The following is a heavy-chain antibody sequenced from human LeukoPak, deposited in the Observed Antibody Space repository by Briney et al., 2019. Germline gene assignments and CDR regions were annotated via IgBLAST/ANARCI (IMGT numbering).Heavy chain of an antibody. CDR2: ISGSGGST. V-gene: IGHV3-23*01. D-gene: IGHD2-2*02. CDR3: AKGYCSSTSCYSRFDP. CDR1: GFTFSSYA. J-gene: IGHJ5*02. Sequence: GGSLRLSCAASGFTFSSYAMSWVRQAPGKGLEWVSAISGSGGSTYYADSVKGRFTITRDNSKNTLYLQMNSLRAEDTAVYYCAKGYCSSTSCYSRFDPWGQGTLVTVSS.